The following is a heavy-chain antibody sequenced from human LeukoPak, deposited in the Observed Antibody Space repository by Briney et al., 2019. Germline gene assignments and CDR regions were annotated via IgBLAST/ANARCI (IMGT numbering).Heavy chain of an antibody. CDR1: GGSFSGYY. CDR2: INHSGST. V-gene: IGHV4-34*01. CDR3: ARARTVPAAYFLYYYYGMDV. D-gene: IGHD2-2*01. Sequence: SETLSLTCAVYGGSFSGYYWSWIRQPPGKGLEWIGEINHSGSTNYNPSLKSRVTISVDTSKNQFSLKLSSVTAPDTAVYYCARARTVPAAYFLYYYYGMDVWGQGTTVTVSS. J-gene: IGHJ6*02.